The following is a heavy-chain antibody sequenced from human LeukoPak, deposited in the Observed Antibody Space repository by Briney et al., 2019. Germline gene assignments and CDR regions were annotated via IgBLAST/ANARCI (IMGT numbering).Heavy chain of an antibody. CDR3: TRARSSTRDHFYYYYMDV. D-gene: IGHD3-10*01. Sequence: GGSLRLSCAASGFTFSSYNMNWVRQAPGKGLEWVSFISSSSSNIYYAASVRGRFIISRDTAKNSLYLQMTSLRADDTAVYYCTRARSSTRDHFYYYYMDVWGKGTTVTVSS. V-gene: IGHV3-21*01. CDR1: GFTFSSYN. CDR2: ISSSSSNI. J-gene: IGHJ6*03.